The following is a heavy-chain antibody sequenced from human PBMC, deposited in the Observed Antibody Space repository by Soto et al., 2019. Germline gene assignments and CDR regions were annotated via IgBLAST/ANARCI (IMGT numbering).Heavy chain of an antibody. CDR2: INHSGST. CDR1: GGSFIGYY. D-gene: IGHD3-22*01. V-gene: IGHV4-34*01. CDR3: ERGPPSWRRVVADSDYGMDA. J-gene: IGHJ6*02. Sequence: SETLSLTCAFYGGSFIGYYCSWIPQPPGKGLEWIGEINHSGSTNYNPSLKSRVTISVDTSTNQFSLKLRSVTAAETAVYYCERGPPSWRRVVADSDYGMDAWGQGTPV.